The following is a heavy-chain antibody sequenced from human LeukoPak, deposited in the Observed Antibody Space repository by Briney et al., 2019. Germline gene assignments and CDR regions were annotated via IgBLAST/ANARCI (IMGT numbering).Heavy chain of an antibody. Sequence: GGSLRLSCAASGFTFSSYSMNWVRQAPGKGLEWVSSISSSSSYIYYADSVKGRFTISRDNAKNSLYLQMNSLRAEDTAVYYCAVPYSSSWNDPDYWGQGTLVTVSS. V-gene: IGHV3-21*01. J-gene: IGHJ4*02. CDR2: ISSSSSYI. D-gene: IGHD6-13*01. CDR1: GFTFSSYS. CDR3: AVPYSSSWNDPDY.